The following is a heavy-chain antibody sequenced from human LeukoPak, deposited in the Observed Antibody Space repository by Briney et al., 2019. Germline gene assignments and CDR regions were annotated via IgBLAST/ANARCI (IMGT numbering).Heavy chain of an antibody. V-gene: IGHV1-69*04. CDR3: ARDYDYVWGSYNFDY. CDR1: GGTFSSYA. D-gene: IGHD3-16*01. Sequence: SVKVSCKASGGTFSSYAISWVRQAPGQGLEWMGRIIPILGIANYAQKFQGRVTITADKSTSTAYMELSSLRSEDTAVYYCARDYDYVWGSYNFDYWGQGTLVTVSS. J-gene: IGHJ4*02. CDR2: IIPILGIA.